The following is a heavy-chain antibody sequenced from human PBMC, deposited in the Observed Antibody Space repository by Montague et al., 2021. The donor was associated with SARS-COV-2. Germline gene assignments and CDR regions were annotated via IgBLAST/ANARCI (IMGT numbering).Heavy chain of an antibody. CDR3: ARDLGLLRYFDWLYEGGMDV. CDR1: GFTFSSYS. V-gene: IGHV3-21*01. D-gene: IGHD3-9*01. J-gene: IGHJ6*02. Sequence: SLRLSCAASGFTFSSYSMNWVRQAPGKGLEWVSSISSSSSYIYYADSVKGRFTISRDNAKNSLYLQMNSLRAEDTAVYYCARDLGLLRYFDWLYEGGMDVWGQGTTVTVSS. CDR2: ISSSSSYI.